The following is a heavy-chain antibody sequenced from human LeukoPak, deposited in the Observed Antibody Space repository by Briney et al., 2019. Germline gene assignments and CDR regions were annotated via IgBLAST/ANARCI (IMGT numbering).Heavy chain of an antibody. J-gene: IGHJ4*02. CDR1: GFTFSSYW. CDR2: IRSDGSDT. Sequence: GGSLRLSCAASGFTFSSYWMHWVRQAPGKGLVWVSRIRSDGSDTSYADSVKGRFTISRDNAKTTLYLQMNSLRADDTAVYYCANGRRGTVITRGQGTLVTVSS. CDR3: ANGRRGTVIT. D-gene: IGHD4-17*01. V-gene: IGHV3-74*01.